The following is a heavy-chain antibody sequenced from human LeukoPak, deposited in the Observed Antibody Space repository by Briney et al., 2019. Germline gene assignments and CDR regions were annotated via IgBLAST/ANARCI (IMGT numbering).Heavy chain of an antibody. Sequence: GGSLRLSCAASGFTFSSYAMSWVRQAPGKGLEWVSGISGSGGSTYYADSVKGRFTISRDNSKNTLYLQMNSLRAEDTAVYYCAKAGIVGASFWYFDLWGRGTLVTVSS. CDR2: ISGSGGST. CDR3: AKAGIVGASFWYFDL. CDR1: GFTFSSYA. V-gene: IGHV3-23*01. J-gene: IGHJ2*01. D-gene: IGHD1-26*01.